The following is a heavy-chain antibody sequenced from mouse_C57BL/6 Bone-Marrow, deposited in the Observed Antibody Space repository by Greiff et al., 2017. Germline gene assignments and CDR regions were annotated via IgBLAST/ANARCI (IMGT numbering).Heavy chain of an antibody. CDR2: IYPGSGST. CDR1: GYTFTSYW. V-gene: IGHV1-55*01. CDR3: AREGVYDYLDY. J-gene: IGHJ2*01. D-gene: IGHD2-3*01. Sequence: VQLQQPGAELVRPGSSVKLSCKASGYTFTSYWMHWVKQRPIQGLEWIGDIYPGSGSTNYNEKFKSKATLTVDTSSSTAYMQLSSLTSEDSAVYYCAREGVYDYLDYWGQGTTLTVSS.